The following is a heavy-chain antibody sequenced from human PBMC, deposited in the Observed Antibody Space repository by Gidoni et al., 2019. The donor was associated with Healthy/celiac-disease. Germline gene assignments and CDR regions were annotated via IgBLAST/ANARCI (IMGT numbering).Heavy chain of an antibody. CDR2: IYYSGST. CDR3: VALAGIVVVPAATKVDY. CDR1: GGSISSSSYY. V-gene: IGHV4-39*01. Sequence: QLQLQESGPGLVKPSETLSLTCTVSGGSISSSSYYWGWIRQPPGKGLEWIGSIYYSGSTYYNPSLKSRVTISVDTSKNQFSLKLSSVTAADTAVYYCVALAGIVVVPAATKVDYWGQGTLVTVSS. D-gene: IGHD2-2*01. J-gene: IGHJ4*02.